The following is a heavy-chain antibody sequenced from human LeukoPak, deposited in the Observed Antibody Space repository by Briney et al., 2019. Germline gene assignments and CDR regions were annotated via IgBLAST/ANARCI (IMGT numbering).Heavy chain of an antibody. CDR2: IYSGGST. V-gene: IGHV3-66*02. D-gene: IGHD2-2*01. J-gene: IGHJ6*02. CDR3: ARAPPKYCSSTSCYYYYYGMDV. CDR1: GFTVSSNY. Sequence: GGSLRLSCAASGFTVSSNYMSWVRQAPGKGLEWVSVIYSGGSTYYADSVKGRFTIPRDNSKNTLYLQMNSLRAEDTAVYYCARAPPKYCSSTSCYYYYYGMDVWGQGTTVTVSS.